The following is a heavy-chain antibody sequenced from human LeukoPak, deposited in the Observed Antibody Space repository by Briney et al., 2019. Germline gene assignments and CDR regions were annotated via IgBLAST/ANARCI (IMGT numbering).Heavy chain of an antibody. CDR2: INPNSGGT. CDR1: GYTFTGYY. CDR3: ARECIAAAGSNWFDP. Sequence: GASVKVSCKASGYTFTGYYMHWVRQAPGQGLEWMGWINPNSGGTNYAQKFQGRVTMTRDTSISTAYMELSRLRSDDTAVYYCARECIAAAGSNWFDPWGQGTLVTVSS. J-gene: IGHJ5*02. V-gene: IGHV1-2*02. D-gene: IGHD6-13*01.